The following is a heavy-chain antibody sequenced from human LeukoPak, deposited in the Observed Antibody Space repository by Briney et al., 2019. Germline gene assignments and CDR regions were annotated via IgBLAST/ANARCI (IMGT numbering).Heavy chain of an antibody. Sequence: SETLSLTCTVSGVSISSYYWSWIRQTPGKGLEWIGYIYYSGRTNYNPSLKSRVTISVDTSKNQFSLKLSSVTAADTAVYYCARSGGQMAVAGTNYFDYWGQGTLVTVSS. V-gene: IGHV4-59*01. CDR3: ARSGGQMAVAGTNYFDY. CDR2: IYYSGRT. CDR1: GVSISSYY. D-gene: IGHD6-19*01. J-gene: IGHJ4*02.